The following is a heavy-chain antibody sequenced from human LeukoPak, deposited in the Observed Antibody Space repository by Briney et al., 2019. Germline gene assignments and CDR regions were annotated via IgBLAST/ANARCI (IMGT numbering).Heavy chain of an antibody. CDR3: ARDFGYQYSGYDPLAAFDI. D-gene: IGHD5-12*01. J-gene: IGHJ3*02. CDR1: GGSISSSSYY. Sequence: PSETLSLTCTVSGGSISSSSYYWGWIRQPPGKGLEWIGSIYYSGSTYYNPSLKSRVTISVDTSKNQFSLKLSSVTAADTAVYYCARDFGYQYSGYDPLAAFDIWGQGTMVTVSS. CDR2: IYYSGST. V-gene: IGHV4-39*07.